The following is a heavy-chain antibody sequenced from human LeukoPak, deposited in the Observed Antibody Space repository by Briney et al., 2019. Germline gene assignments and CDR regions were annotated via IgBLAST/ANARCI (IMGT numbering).Heavy chain of an antibody. D-gene: IGHD3-22*01. Sequence: ASVKVSCKASGYTFTSYDINWVRQATGQGLEWMGWMNPNSGNTDYAQKLQGRVTMTTDTSTSTAYMELRSLRSDDTAVYYCARDLGIADYYDSSGYYGDAFDIWGQGTMVTVSS. J-gene: IGHJ3*02. CDR2: MNPNSGNT. CDR3: ARDLGIADYYDSSGYYGDAFDI. V-gene: IGHV1-8*01. CDR1: GYTFTSYD.